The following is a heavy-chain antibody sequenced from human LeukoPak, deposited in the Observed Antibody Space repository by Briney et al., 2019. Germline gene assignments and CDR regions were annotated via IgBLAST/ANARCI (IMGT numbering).Heavy chain of an antibody. V-gene: IGHV3-30-3*01. CDR2: ISYDGSNK. J-gene: IGHJ4*02. D-gene: IGHD5-18*01. Sequence: GGTLRLSCAASGFTFSSYAMHWVRQAPGAGLEWVAVISYDGSNKYYACSVKGRFTISRDNSKNTLYLQMNSLRAEDTAVYYCAREKDTAMAFDYWGQGTLVTVSS. CDR1: GFTFSSYA. CDR3: AREKDTAMAFDY.